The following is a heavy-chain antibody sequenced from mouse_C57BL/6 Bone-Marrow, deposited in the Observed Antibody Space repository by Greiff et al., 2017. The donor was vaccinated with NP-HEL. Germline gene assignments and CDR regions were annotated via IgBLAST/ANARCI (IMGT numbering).Heavy chain of an antibody. Sequence: EVQLQQSVAELVRPGASVKLSCTASGFNIKSTYMHWVKQRPEQGLEWIGRIDPANGNTKYAPKFQGKATITADTSSNTSYLQLSSLTSEDTAIYYCAHYYGSSSWGQGTTLTVSS. V-gene: IGHV14-3*01. CDR3: AHYYGSSS. D-gene: IGHD1-1*01. CDR1: GFNIKSTY. CDR2: IDPANGNT. J-gene: IGHJ2*01.